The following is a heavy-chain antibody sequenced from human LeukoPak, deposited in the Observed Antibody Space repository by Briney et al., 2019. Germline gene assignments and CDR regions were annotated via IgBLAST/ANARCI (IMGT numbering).Heavy chain of an antibody. V-gene: IGHV1-18*01. D-gene: IGHD2-2*01. CDR2: ISAYNGNT. J-gene: IGHJ3*02. Sequence: ASVKVSCKASGYTFTSYGISWVRQAPGQGLEWMGWISAYNGNTNYAQKLQGRFTMTTDTATSTAYMELRSLRSDDTAVYYCARDRNLVVVPAAIGPRSRDDAFDIWGQGTMVTVSS. CDR3: ARDRNLVVVPAAIGPRSRDDAFDI. CDR1: GYTFTSYG.